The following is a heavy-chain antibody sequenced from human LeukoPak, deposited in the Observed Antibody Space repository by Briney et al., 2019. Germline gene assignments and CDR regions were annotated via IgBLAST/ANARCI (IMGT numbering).Heavy chain of an antibody. CDR1: GFTFSSNW. D-gene: IGHD6-19*01. V-gene: IGHV3-74*01. CDR3: ARSSYEGQWHT. J-gene: IGHJ5*02. CDR2: INSDGGRT. Sequence: GGSLRLSCAASGFTFSSNWMHWVRQAPGKGLVWVSRINSDGGRTTYADAVRGRFTISRDNAKNTLYLQMNSLRAEDTAVYYCARSSYEGQWHTWGQGTLVTVSS.